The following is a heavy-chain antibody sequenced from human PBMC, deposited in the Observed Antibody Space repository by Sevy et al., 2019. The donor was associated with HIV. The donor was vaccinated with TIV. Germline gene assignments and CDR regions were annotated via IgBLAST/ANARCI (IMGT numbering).Heavy chain of an antibody. D-gene: IGHD1-26*01. CDR1: GFTFSSYG. Sequence: GGSLRLSCAASGFTFSSYGMHWVRQAPGKGLEWVAFIRYDGSNKYYADSVKGRLTISRDNSKNTLYLQMNSLRAEDTAVYYCAKDRATSYSGSYGIDYWGQGTLVTVSS. J-gene: IGHJ4*02. V-gene: IGHV3-30*02. CDR3: AKDRATSYSGSYGIDY. CDR2: IRYDGSNK.